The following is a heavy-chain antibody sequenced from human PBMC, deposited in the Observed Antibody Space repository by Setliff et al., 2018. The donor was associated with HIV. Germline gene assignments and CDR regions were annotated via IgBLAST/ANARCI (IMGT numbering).Heavy chain of an antibody. CDR2: IDHTGST. J-gene: IGHJ6*03. CDR3: ARGRNYGSPYFYYMDV. D-gene: IGHD3-10*01. V-gene: IGHV4-39*07. Sequence: SETLSLTCTVSGGSIISSSYYWGWIRQPPGKGLEWLGEIDHTGSTNYNLSLKSRITMSAGPSKNQFSLKVRSVIAADTALYYCARGRNYGSPYFYYMDVWATGTTVTVSS. CDR1: GGSIISSSYY.